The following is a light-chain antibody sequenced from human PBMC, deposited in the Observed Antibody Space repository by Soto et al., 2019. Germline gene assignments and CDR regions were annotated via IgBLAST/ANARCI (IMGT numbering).Light chain of an antibody. Sequence: SYELTQPPSVSVAPGKTARITCGGNNIGSKSMHWYQQKPGQAPVLVIYYDSDRPSGIPERFSGSNSGNTATLTISRVEAGDEADYYCQVWDSSSDHLVFGGGTKLTVL. V-gene: IGLV3-21*04. CDR1: NIGSKS. CDR2: YDS. J-gene: IGLJ2*01. CDR3: QVWDSSSDHLV.